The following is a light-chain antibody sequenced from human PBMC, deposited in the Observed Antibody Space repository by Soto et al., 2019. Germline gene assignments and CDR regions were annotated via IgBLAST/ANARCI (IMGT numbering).Light chain of an antibody. J-gene: IGKJ2*01. CDR1: QSISTW. CDR3: LQYNYNSYT. V-gene: IGKV1-5*03. Sequence: DIQMTQSPSTLSASVGDRVTITCRASQSISTWLAWYQQKPGKAPKLLIHEASSLESGVPSRFSGTGSGTAFTLTIGSLQPDDFATYYCLQYNYNSYTFGQGTKLEIK. CDR2: EAS.